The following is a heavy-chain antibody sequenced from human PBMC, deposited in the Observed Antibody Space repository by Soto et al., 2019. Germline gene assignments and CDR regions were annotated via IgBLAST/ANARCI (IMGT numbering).Heavy chain of an antibody. CDR2: INPSGGST. V-gene: IGHV1-46*01. Sequence: QVQLVQSGAEVKKPGASVKVSCKASGYTFTSYYMHWVRQAPGQGLEWMGIINPSGGSTSYAQKFQGRVTMTRDPSTSTVYMELSSLRSEDTAVYYCARGGRGSYSLTPLDPWGQGTLVTVSS. CDR1: GYTFTSYY. CDR3: ARGGRGSYSLTPLDP. J-gene: IGHJ5*02. D-gene: IGHD1-26*01.